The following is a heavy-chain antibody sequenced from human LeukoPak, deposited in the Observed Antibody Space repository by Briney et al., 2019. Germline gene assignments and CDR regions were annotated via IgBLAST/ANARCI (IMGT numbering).Heavy chain of an antibody. CDR3: ARGGPIAAAARGMDV. J-gene: IGHJ6*02. CDR2: IIPICGIA. Sequence: AVKVSCKASGGTFSSYAISLVRQAPGQGLELMGRIIPICGIANYAQKFQGRVTITADKSTSTAYMELSSLRSEDTAVYYCARGGPIAAAARGMDVWGQGTTVTVSS. V-gene: IGHV1-69*17. CDR1: GGTFSSYA. D-gene: IGHD6-13*01.